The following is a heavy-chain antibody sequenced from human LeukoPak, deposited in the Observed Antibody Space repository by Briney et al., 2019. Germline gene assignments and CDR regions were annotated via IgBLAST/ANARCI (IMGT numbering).Heavy chain of an antibody. D-gene: IGHD3-9*01. CDR3: ARSYYDVLTGYGEVDF. CDR1: GFAFSSYA. V-gene: IGHV3-23*01. J-gene: IGHJ4*02. Sequence: GGSLRLSCAASGFAFSSYAMSWVRQAPGKGLEWVSAISGISGSTYYADSVKGRFTITRDNSQNTLYLQMNSLRAEDTAVYYCARSYYDVLTGYGEVDFWGQGTLVTVSS. CDR2: ISGISGST.